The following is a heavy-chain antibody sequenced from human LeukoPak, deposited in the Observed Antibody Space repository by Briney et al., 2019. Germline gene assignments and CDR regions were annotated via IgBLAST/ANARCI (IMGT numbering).Heavy chain of an antibody. J-gene: IGHJ3*02. CDR1: GFTFSGSA. D-gene: IGHD3-22*01. V-gene: IGHV3-73*01. Sequence: GGSLTLSCAASGFTFSGSAMHWVRQASGKGLEWVGRIRSKANSYATAYAASVKGRFTISRDDSKNTAYLQMNSLKTEDTAVYYCTRPTYDSSGYGAFDIWGQGTMVTVSS. CDR3: TRPTYDSSGYGAFDI. CDR2: IRSKANSYAT.